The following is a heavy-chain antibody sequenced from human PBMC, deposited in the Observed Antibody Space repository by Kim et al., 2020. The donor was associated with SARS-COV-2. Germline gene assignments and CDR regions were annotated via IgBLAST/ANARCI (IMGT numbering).Heavy chain of an antibody. V-gene: IGHV1-69*01. J-gene: IGHJ4*02. CDR3: AAETGTTNDY. CDR2: TA. Sequence: TANYAQKFQGRVTITADESTSTAYMELSSLRSEDTAVYYCAAETGTTNDYWGQGTLVTVSS. D-gene: IGHD1-1*01.